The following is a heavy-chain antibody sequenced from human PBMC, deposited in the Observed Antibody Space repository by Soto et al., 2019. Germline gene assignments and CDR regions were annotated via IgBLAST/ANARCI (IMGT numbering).Heavy chain of an antibody. CDR1: GFRFTSFG. V-gene: IGHV3-48*04. CDR3: TRGGAARPDY. J-gene: IGHJ4*02. Sequence: DVVLVNSGGGFVRPRESLRLSCGASGFRFTSFGMNWVRQGPGKGLEWLSYISGLSATTYYADSVRGRFTVSRDNDMNLVFLQLNNLRGDDTAVYYCTRGGAARPDYWAQGSRVVVSS. D-gene: IGHD2-15*01. CDR2: ISGLSATT.